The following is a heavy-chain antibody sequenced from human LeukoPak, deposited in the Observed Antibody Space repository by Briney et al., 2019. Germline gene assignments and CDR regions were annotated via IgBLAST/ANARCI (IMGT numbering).Heavy chain of an antibody. CDR3: AREGSSVYDY. CDR1: GYTFTSYY. CDR2: INPSSGST. Sequence: ASVKXSCKASGYTFTSYYMHWGRQAPGQGGERMGIINPSSGSTSYAQKFQGRVRITRERYTSKVYMELRSLRSEDTAVYYCAREGSSVYDYWGQGTLVTVSS. D-gene: IGHD6-19*01. J-gene: IGHJ4*02. V-gene: IGHV1-46*03.